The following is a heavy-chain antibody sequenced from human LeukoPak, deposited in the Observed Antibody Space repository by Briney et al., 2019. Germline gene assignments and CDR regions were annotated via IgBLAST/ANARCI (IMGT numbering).Heavy chain of an antibody. CDR2: ISGDETYT. V-gene: IGHV3-74*01. CDR3: VREDNAFNI. CDR1: GFTFSRDF. J-gene: IGHJ3*02. Sequence: GGSLRLSCVGSGFTFSRDFMHWIRQAPGEGLMWVSQISGDETYTNYADSVKGRFTISRDNAKNTLYLQMNSLRAEDTAIYYCVREDNAFNIWGQGTLVTVSS.